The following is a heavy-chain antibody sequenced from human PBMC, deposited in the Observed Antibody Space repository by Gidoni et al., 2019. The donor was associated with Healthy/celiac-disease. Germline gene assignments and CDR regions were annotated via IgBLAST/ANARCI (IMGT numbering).Heavy chain of an antibody. V-gene: IGHV3-9*01. Sequence: EVQLVASGGGLVQPGRSLRLYCAASGFTFDAYAMHWFRQAPGKGLEWVSGISWNSGSIGYADSVKGRFTISRDNAKNSLYLQMNSLRAEDTALYYCAKDSLGYCSGGSCYSAEYFQHWGQGTLVTVSS. J-gene: IGHJ1*01. CDR1: GFTFDAYA. CDR2: ISWNSGSI. CDR3: AKDSLGYCSGGSCYSAEYFQH. D-gene: IGHD2-15*01.